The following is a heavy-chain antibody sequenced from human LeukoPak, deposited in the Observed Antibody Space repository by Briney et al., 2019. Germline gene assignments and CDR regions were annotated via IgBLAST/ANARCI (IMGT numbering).Heavy chain of an antibody. CDR1: GFTFSSYE. V-gene: IGHV3-48*03. CDR2: ISSSDSTI. J-gene: IGHJ4*02. D-gene: IGHD1-26*01. CDR3: ARTGGSYPYYFEY. Sequence: GGSLRLSCAASGFTFSSYEMHWVRQAPGKGLEWVSYISSSDSTIYYADSVKGRFTISRDNAKNSLYLQMNSLRAEDTAVYYCARTGGSYPYYFEYWGQGTLVTVSS.